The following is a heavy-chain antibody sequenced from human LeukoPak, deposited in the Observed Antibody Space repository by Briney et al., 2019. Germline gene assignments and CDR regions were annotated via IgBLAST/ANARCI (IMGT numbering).Heavy chain of an antibody. D-gene: IGHD4-23*01. V-gene: IGHV4-4*07. CDR2: IYTSGST. J-gene: IGHJ3*02. CDR1: GGSISSYY. Sequence: SETLSLTCTVSGGSISSYYWSWIRQPAGKGLEWIGRIYTSGSTNYNPSLKSRVTMSVDTSKNQFSLKLSSVTAADTAVYYCARVGPLYGGNSLAAFDIWGHGTMVTVSS. CDR3: ARVGPLYGGNSLAAFDI.